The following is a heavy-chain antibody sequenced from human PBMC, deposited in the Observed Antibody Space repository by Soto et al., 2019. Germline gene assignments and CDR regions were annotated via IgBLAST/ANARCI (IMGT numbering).Heavy chain of an antibody. J-gene: IGHJ4*02. CDR3: TTDRYYGEDPLGY. D-gene: IGHD4-17*01. V-gene: IGHV3-15*01. CDR2: IKSKTDGGTT. CDR1: GFTFSNAW. Sequence: GGSLRLSCAASGFTFSNAWMSWVRQAPGKGLEWVGRIKSKTDGGTTDYVAPVKGRFTISRDDSKNTLYLQMNSLKTEDTAVYYCTTDRYYGEDPLGYWGQGTLVTVSS.